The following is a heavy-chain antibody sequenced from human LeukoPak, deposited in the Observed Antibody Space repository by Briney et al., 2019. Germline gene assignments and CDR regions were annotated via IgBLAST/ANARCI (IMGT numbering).Heavy chain of an antibody. CDR3: ARDDNYGSGQPDD. J-gene: IGHJ4*02. D-gene: IGHD3-10*01. V-gene: IGHV1-18*01. CDR1: GYTFTCYG. CDR2: ISGYNGNT. Sequence: ASVKVSCKASGYTFTCYGITWVRQAPGQGLEWMGWISGYNGNTNYAQKFQGRVTMTTDTSTTTVYMELRSLRSDDTAVYYCARDDNYGSGQPDDWGQGTLVTVSS.